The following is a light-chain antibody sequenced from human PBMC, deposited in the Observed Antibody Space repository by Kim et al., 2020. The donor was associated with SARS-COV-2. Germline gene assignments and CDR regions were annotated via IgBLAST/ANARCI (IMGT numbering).Light chain of an antibody. CDR1: QSVGTF. V-gene: IGKV3-11*01. CDR2: DAS. Sequence: LSPGESATLTCRASQSVGTFLGWYQQKPGQTPRLLIYDASNRATGIPARFSGSGSGTDFTLTIANLEPEDFAVYYCHQRSLRPRTFGQGTKVDIK. J-gene: IGKJ1*01. CDR3: HQRSLRPRT.